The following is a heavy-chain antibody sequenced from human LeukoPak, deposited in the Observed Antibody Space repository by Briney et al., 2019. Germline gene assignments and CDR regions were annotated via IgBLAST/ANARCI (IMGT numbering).Heavy chain of an antibody. CDR3: AISYDIVVVPAAIERAFDI. CDR2: FDPEDGET. CDR1: GYTLTELS. V-gene: IGHV1-24*01. D-gene: IGHD2-2*01. J-gene: IGHJ3*02. Sequence: ASVKVSCKVSGYTLTELSMHWVRQAPGKGLEWMGGFDPEDGETIYAQKFQGRVTMTEDTSTDTAYMELSSLRSEDTAVYYCAISYDIVVVPAAIERAFDIWGQGTMVTVSS.